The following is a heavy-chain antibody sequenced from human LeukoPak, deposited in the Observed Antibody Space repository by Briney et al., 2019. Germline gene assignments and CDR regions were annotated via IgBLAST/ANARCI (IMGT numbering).Heavy chain of an antibody. Sequence: SVKVSCKASGGTFSSYAISWVRQAPGQGLEWMGGIIPIFGTANYAQKFQGRVTITADESTSTAYMELSSLRPEDTAVYYCAREGTIFGVVKSFDYWGQGTLVTVSS. J-gene: IGHJ4*02. CDR1: GGTFSSYA. D-gene: IGHD3-3*01. CDR2: IIPIFGTA. CDR3: AREGTIFGVVKSFDY. V-gene: IGHV1-69*01.